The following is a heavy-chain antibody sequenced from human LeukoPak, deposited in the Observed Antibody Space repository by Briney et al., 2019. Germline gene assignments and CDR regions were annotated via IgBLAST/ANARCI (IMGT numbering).Heavy chain of an antibody. J-gene: IGHJ4*02. CDR2: IYPGDSDT. D-gene: IGHD3-22*01. CDR1: GYSFTNYW. V-gene: IGHV5-51*01. CDR3: ARGHWANYYDPTRLFDY. Sequence: GESLKISCRASGYSFTNYWIGWVRQMPGKGLEWMGIIYPGDSDTKYSPSFQGQVTISADRSISTAYLQWSSLKASDTAMYYCARGHWANYYDPTRLFDYWGQGTLVTVSS.